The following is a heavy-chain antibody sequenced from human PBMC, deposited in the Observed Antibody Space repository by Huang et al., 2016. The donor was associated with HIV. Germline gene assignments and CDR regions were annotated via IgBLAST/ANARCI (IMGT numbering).Heavy chain of an antibody. V-gene: IGHV4-34*01. D-gene: IGHD2-2*01. J-gene: IGHJ5*02. CDR2: INQSGRT. Sequence: QVRLDQWGAGLLKPSETLTLTCAVYGDSLSGFFWSWIRQSPGRGLEWIGEINQSGRTNYNPSLKSRVTIAIDTSKKQFSLKLKSVTADDTSTYYCARGRGTSWSFFDTWGQGSFVTVSS. CDR3: ARGRGTSWSFFDT. CDR1: GDSLSGFF.